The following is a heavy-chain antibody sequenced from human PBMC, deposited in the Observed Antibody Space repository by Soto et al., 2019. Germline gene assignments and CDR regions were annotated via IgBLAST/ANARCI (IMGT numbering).Heavy chain of an antibody. CDR2: IIPIFGTA. CDR1: GGTFSSYA. V-gene: IGHV1-69*13. D-gene: IGHD2-15*01. Sequence: GASVKGSCKAAGGTFSSYAMSCVRQAPGQGLEWMGGIIPIFGTANYGQKFQGRVTITADESTSTAYMELSSLRSEDTAVYYCARDGGPNFQHWGQGTLVTVSS. CDR3: ARDGGPNFQH. J-gene: IGHJ1*01.